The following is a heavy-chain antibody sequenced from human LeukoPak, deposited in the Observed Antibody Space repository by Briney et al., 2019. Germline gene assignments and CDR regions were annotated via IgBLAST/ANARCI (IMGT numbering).Heavy chain of an antibody. CDR3: ASPYDSSGYYDR. CDR2: IKQDGSEK. V-gene: IGHV3-7*03. J-gene: IGHJ4*02. CDR1: GFTFSTYW. Sequence: EGSLRLSCVASGFTFSTYWMSWVRQAPGKGLEWVANIKQDGSEKYYVDSVKGRFTISRDNAKNSLYLQMNSLRAEDTAVYYCASPYDSSGYYDRWGQGTLVTVSS. D-gene: IGHD3-22*01.